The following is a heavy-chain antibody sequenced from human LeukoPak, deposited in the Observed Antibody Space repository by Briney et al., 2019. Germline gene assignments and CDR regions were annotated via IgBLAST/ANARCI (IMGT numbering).Heavy chain of an antibody. CDR1: GFSFSSYE. CDR2: MSSSGGTI. Sequence: PGGSLRLSCAASGFSFSSYEMNWVRQAPGKGLEWVSYMSSSGGTIYSADSVKGRFTISRDNGKNSLYLQMTSLRAEDTAVHYCARGMTGSYFGHFDYWGQRTLVTVSS. J-gene: IGHJ4*02. D-gene: IGHD1-26*01. CDR3: ARGMTGSYFGHFDY. V-gene: IGHV3-48*03.